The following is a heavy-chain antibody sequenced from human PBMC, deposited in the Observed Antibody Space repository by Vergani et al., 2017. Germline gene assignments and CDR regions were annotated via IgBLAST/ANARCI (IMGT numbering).Heavy chain of an antibody. CDR3: ARDRREDSSSSGIDY. Sequence: QVQLVQSGAEVKKPGASVKVSCKASGYPFTSYYMHWVRQAPGQGLEWMGIINPSGGSTSYAQTFQGRVTMTRDTSTSTVYMELSSLRSEDTAVYYCARDRREDSSSSGIDYWGQGTLVTVSS. D-gene: IGHD6-6*01. CDR2: INPSGGST. V-gene: IGHV1-46*01. J-gene: IGHJ4*02. CDR1: GYPFTSYY.